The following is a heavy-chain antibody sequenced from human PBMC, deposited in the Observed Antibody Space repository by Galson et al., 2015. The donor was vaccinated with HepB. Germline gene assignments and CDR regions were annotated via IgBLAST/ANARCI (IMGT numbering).Heavy chain of an antibody. Sequence: SLRLSCAASGFTVITNYMSWVRQAPGEGLEWVSIIYSGGYRSYADSVKGRFTISRDNSKNTVYLQMNSLRAEDTAVNYRARATSGGYCSRTSCYYFDYWGQGALVTVSS. CDR1: GFTVITNY. CDR2: IYSGGYR. J-gene: IGHJ4*02. CDR3: ARATSGGYCSRTSCYYFDY. D-gene: IGHD2-2*01. V-gene: IGHV3-53*01.